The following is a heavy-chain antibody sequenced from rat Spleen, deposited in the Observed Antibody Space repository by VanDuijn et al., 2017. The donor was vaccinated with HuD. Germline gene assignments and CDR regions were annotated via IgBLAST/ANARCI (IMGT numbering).Heavy chain of an antibody. CDR2: ISYGDSSGHSST. D-gene: IGHD1-11*01. J-gene: IGHJ2*01. CDR1: GFIFSDYN. V-gene: IGHV5-7*01. CDR3: ARRHYGYTDYFDY. Sequence: EVQLVESGGGLVRPGRSLKLSCEASGFIFSDYNMAWVRQVPKKGLEWVATISYGDSSGHSSTYYRDSVKGRFTISRDNTKSTLSLQMDSLRSEDTATYYCARRHYGYTDYFDYWGQGVMVPVSS.